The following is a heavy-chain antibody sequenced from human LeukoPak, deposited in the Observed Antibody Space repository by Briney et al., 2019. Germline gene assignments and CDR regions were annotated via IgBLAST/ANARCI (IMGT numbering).Heavy chain of an antibody. CDR1: GYTFTNYY. CDR3: ARAWNGCSDY. CDR2: INPNGGNI. D-gene: IGHD4/OR15-4a*01. V-gene: IGHV1-46*01. J-gene: IGHJ4*02. Sequence: ASVKVSCKASGYTFTNYYIHWVRQAPGQGLEWVGLINPNGGNIGYAQRFQGRVTVTTDTSTSAAYMELRSLRSDGTAVYYCARAWNGCSDYWGQGTLVTVSS.